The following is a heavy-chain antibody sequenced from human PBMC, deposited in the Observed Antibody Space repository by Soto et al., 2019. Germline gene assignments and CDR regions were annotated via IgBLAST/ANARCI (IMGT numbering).Heavy chain of an antibody. CDR1: GGTFSNYA. J-gene: IGHJ5*02. D-gene: IGHD1-1*01. CDR3: AREANWNDVGWFDP. Sequence: QVQLVQSGAEVKKPGSSVKVSCKASGGTFSNYAVIWVRQAPGQGLQWMGGIIPLFDTANYAQKFQGRVTITADESTSTAYMELSSLRSEDTAMYYCAREANWNDVGWFDPWGQGTLVTVSS. CDR2: IIPLFDTA. V-gene: IGHV1-69*01.